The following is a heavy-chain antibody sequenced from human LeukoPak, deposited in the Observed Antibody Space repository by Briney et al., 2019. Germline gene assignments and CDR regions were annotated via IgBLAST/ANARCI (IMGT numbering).Heavy chain of an antibody. Sequence: SETLSLTCAVYDKSGSGYYWTWFRQVPGKGLEWIGEIDQSGSTNYNPSLKRRVIISVDTSKSQLSLKMTSVTAADTGLYYCARGVDYWGQGTVVTVSS. J-gene: IGHJ4*02. CDR3: ARGVDY. CDR2: IDQSGST. CDR1: DKSGSGYY. V-gene: IGHV4-34*01.